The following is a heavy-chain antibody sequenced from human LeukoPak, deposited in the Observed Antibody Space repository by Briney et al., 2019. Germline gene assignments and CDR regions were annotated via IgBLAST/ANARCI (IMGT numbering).Heavy chain of an antibody. CDR3: ARLSLNGDYAWY. Sequence: SETLSLSCAVSGYSISSGYYWGWIRQPPGKGLEWIGSIYHSGSTYYNPSLKSRVTILVDTSKNQFSLKLSSVTAADTAVYYCARLSLNGDYAWYWGQGTLVTVSS. CDR2: IYHSGST. V-gene: IGHV4-38-2*01. J-gene: IGHJ4*02. CDR1: GYSISSGYY. D-gene: IGHD4-17*01.